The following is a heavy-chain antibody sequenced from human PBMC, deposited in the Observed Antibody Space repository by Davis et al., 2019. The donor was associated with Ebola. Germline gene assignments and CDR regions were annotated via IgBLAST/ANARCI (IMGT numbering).Heavy chain of an antibody. CDR2: IDSDGSIT. V-gene: IGHV3-74*01. D-gene: IGHD3-16*02. CDR3: ARSLKGASVSTYYGMDV. CDR1: GFTFSSYS. J-gene: IGHJ6*02. Sequence: GESLKISCAASGFTFSSYSMNWVRQAPGEGLVWVSRIDSDGSITRYADSVKGRFTISRDNAKNTLYLQMNSLRAEDTAVYYCARSLKGASVSTYYGMDVWGQGTTVTVSS.